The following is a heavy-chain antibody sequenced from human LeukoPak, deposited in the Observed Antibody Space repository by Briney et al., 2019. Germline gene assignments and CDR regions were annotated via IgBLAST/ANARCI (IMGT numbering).Heavy chain of an antibody. CDR1: GGSISSYY. D-gene: IGHD2-15*01. V-gene: IGHV4-59*01. Sequence: PSETLSLTCTVSGGSISSYYWSWIRQPPGKGLEWIGYIYYSGSTNYNPSLKSRVTISVDTSKNQFSLKLSSVTAADTAVYYCAKSFPLGYCSGGSCYSAFDIWGQGTMVTVSS. CDR3: AKSFPLGYCSGGSCYSAFDI. CDR2: IYYSGST. J-gene: IGHJ3*02.